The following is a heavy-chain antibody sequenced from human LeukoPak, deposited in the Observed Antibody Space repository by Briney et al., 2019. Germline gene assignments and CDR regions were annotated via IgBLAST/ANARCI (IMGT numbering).Heavy chain of an antibody. J-gene: IGHJ4*02. V-gene: IGHV4-39*07. D-gene: IGHD6-19*01. CDR2: LNHSGST. CDR1: GGSISSGSYY. CDR3: ARGRYLTTLGGAVAGFLDS. Sequence: SETLSLTCTVSGGSISSGSYYWSWLRQTPGKGLEWIGELNHSGSTNYNPSLKRRVTISVDTSQKQFSLRLTSVTAADTAVYYCARGRYLTTLGGAVAGFLDSWGQGTLVTVSS.